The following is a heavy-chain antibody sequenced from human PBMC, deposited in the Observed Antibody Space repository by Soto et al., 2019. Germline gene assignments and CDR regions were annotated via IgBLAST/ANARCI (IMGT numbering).Heavy chain of an antibody. CDR1: GFTFRSYA. V-gene: IGHV3-30*18. J-gene: IGHJ4*02. CDR3: AKSVYNWNDGFFDY. CDR2: IAYDEINK. Sequence: GGSLRLSCAASGFTFRSYAMCWVRQAPSKGLEWLSIIAYDEINKYYADSVKGRFTISRDNSKNTLYLQMNSLRAEDTAVYYCAKSVYNWNDGFFDYWGQGTLVTVSS. D-gene: IGHD1-1*01.